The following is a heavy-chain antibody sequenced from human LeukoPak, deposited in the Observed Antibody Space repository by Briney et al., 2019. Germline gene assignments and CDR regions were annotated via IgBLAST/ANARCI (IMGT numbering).Heavy chain of an antibody. J-gene: IGHJ4*02. V-gene: IGHV3-53*01. CDR1: GFTVSSNY. CDR2: IYSSVST. Sequence: PGGSLRLSCAAYGFTVSSNYMSWVRQAPGKGLEWVSVIYSSVSTYYADSVKGRFTISRDNSKNTLHLQMNTLRAEDTAVYYCASRIATAGSVDYWGQGTLVTVSS. CDR3: ASRIATAGSVDY. D-gene: IGHD6-13*01.